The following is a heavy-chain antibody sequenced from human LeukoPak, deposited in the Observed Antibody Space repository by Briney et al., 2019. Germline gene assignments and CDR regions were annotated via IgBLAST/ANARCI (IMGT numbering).Heavy chain of an antibody. CDR2: IYSSGST. CDR3: ARDVRPLIYAFDI. CDR1: GGSINSYY. Sequence: PSETLSLTCAVSGGSINSYYWSWIRQPPGKGLEWIAYIYSSGSTNYNPSLRSRVTISVDTSKNQFSLKLSSVTAADTAVYYCARDVRPLIYAFDIWGQGTMVTVS. V-gene: IGHV4-59*13. J-gene: IGHJ3*02.